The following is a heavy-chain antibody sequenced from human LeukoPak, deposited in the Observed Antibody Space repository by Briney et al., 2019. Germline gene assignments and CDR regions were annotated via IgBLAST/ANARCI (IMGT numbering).Heavy chain of an antibody. J-gene: IGHJ4*02. V-gene: IGHV3-30*02. CDR2: IRYDGSNK. Sequence: HPGGSLRLSCAASGFTLSSYGMHWVRQAPGKGLEWVAFIRYDGSNKYYADSVKGRFTISRDNSKNTLYLQMNSLRAEDTAVYYCAKDLERYCSGGSCYSLDYWGQGTLVTVSS. CDR1: GFTLSSYG. D-gene: IGHD2-15*01. CDR3: AKDLERYCSGGSCYSLDY.